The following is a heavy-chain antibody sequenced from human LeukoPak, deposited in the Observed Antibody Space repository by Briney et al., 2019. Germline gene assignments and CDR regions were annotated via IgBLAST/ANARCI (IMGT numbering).Heavy chain of an antibody. CDR3: ARGIGAVAGTRQTYYYYGMDV. J-gene: IGHJ6*02. CDR1: GGTFSSYA. V-gene: IGHV1-69*04. CDR2: MIPILGIA. D-gene: IGHD6-19*01. Sequence: SVKVSCKASGGTFSSYAISWVRQAPGQGLEWMGRMIPILGIANYAQKFQGRVTITADKSTSTAYMELSSLRSEDTAVYYCARGIGAVAGTRQTYYYYGMDVWGQGTTVTVSS.